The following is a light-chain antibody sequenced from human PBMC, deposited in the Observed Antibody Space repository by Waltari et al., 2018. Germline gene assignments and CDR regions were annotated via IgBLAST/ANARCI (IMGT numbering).Light chain of an antibody. CDR1: SSNSATLE. J-gene: IGLJ1*01. Sequence: QSLLTQPPSVSGAPGQRVTISCTGSSSNSATLEVHWYHQLPGQAPKLLIFASNNRPSGVPDRFSGSKSGTSASLAITGLQPEDEGDYYCQSYDNRLSYVFGSGTKVTVL. CDR2: ASN. V-gene: IGLV1-40*01. CDR3: QSYDNRLSYV.